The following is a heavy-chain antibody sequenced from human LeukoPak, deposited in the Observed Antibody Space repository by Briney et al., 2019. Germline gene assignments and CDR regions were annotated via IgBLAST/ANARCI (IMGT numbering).Heavy chain of an antibody. CDR3: AELGITMIGGV. J-gene: IGHJ6*04. D-gene: IGHD3-10*02. V-gene: IGHV3-30*02. CDR1: GFTFSSYG. Sequence: GGSLRLSCAASGFTFSSYGMHWVRQAPGKGLEWVAYIQYDESNEQYADSVKGRFSISRDSSKNILYLQMNSLRAEDTAVYYCAELGITMIGGVWGKGTTVTISS. CDR2: IQYDESNE.